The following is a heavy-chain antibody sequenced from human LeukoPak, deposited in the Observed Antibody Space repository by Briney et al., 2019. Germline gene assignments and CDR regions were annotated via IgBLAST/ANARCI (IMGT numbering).Heavy chain of an antibody. V-gene: IGHV3-30*04. CDR3: ARVRGGGFRTADL. Sequence: PGRSLRLSCAASGFTFRSYAMHWVRQAPGKGLEWVAVISYDGSNKYYADSVKGRFTISRDNSKNTLYLQMNSLRAEDTAVYYCARVRGGGFRTADLWGQGTLVSVSS. J-gene: IGHJ5*02. D-gene: IGHD1-14*01. CDR1: GFTFRSYA. CDR2: ISYDGSNK.